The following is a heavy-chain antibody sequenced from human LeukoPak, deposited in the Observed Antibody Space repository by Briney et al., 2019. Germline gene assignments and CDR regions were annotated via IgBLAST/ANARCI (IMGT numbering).Heavy chain of an antibody. Sequence: GGSLRLSCAASGFTFSSYDMHWVRQATGKGLEWVSAIGTAGDTYYPGSVKGRFTISRENAKNSLCLQMNSLRAGDTAVYYCARGSPAYYYHYGMDVWGQGTTVTVSS. J-gene: IGHJ6*02. CDR2: IGTAGDT. V-gene: IGHV3-13*01. CDR1: GFTFSSYD. CDR3: ARGSPAYYYHYGMDV.